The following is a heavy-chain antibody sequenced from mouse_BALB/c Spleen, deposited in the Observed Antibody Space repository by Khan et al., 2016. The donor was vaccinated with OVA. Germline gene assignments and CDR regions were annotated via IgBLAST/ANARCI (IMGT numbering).Heavy chain of an antibody. D-gene: IGHD2-4*01. CDR1: GYTFTDYN. V-gene: IGHV1S29*02. CDR2: IYPYNGGT. Sequence: VQLQQPGPELVKPGASVKISCKASGYTFTDYNMLWVKQSHGKSLDWIGYIYPYNGGTGYNQKFKSKAILTVDTSSSTAYMELRSLTSEDSAVYYCESSSGSGYDYCFDYWGQGTTLTVSS. CDR3: ESSSGSGYDYCFDY. J-gene: IGHJ2*01.